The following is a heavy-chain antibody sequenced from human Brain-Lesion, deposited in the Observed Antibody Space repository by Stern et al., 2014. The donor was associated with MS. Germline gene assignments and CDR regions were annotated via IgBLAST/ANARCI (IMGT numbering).Heavy chain of an antibody. Sequence: VQLEESGAEVKKPGASVRVSCEASGNSFTHFYIHWVRQAPGQGLEWMGWINPNSGDTKFAQKFQGWVTITRDTSMTTAYMEVTSLTSDDTAVYYCARGGRYYADYWGQGTLVTVSS. CDR1: GNSFTHFY. J-gene: IGHJ4*02. CDR3: ARGGRYYADY. CDR2: INPNSGDT. V-gene: IGHV1-2*04. D-gene: IGHD2-2*01.